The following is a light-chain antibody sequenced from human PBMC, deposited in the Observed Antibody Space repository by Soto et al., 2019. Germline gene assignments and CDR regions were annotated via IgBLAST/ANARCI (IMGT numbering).Light chain of an antibody. CDR1: QSVSSSY. V-gene: IGKV3-11*01. J-gene: IGKJ1*01. CDR2: AAT. CDR3: QQRSSWPRT. Sequence: EIVLTQSPGTLSLSPGERATLSCRASQSVSSSYLAWYQQKPGQAPRLLISAATNRATGIPARFRGSGSRTDFTLTISSLEPEDFALYYCQQRSSWPRTFGQGTKVDIK.